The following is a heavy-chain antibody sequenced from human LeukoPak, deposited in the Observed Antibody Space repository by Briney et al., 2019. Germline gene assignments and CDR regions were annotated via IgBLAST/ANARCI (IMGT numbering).Heavy chain of an antibody. CDR1: GFTFSSYW. Sequence: PGGSLRLSCAASGFTFSSYWMHWVRQARGKGLVWVSRINSDGSSTSYADSVKGRFTISRDNAKNTLYLQMNSLRAEDTAVYYFARDSLYYTGVGDYFDYWGQGTPDTVSS. CDR2: INSDGSST. D-gene: IGHD3-22*01. J-gene: IGHJ4*02. V-gene: IGHV3-74*01. CDR3: ARDSLYYTGVGDYFDY.